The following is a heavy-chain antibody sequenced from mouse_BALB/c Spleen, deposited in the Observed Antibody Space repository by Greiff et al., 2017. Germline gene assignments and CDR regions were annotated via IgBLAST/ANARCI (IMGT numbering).Heavy chain of an antibody. J-gene: IGHJ3*01. CDR2: INPSNGRT. CDR3: ARRLWLREAWFAY. V-gene: IGHV1S81*02. Sequence: VQLQQPGAELVKPGASVKLSCKASGYTFTSYWMHWVKQRPGQGLEWIGEINPSNGRTNYNEKFKSKATLTVDKSSSTAYMQLSSLTSEDSAVYYCARRLWLREAWFAYWGQGTLVTVSA. D-gene: IGHD2-2*01. CDR1: GYTFTSYW.